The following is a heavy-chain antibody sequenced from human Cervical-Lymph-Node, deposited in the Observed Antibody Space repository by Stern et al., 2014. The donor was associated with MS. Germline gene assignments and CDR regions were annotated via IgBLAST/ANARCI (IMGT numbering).Heavy chain of an antibody. CDR2: ITWNSDNI. CDR3: VKDLLSASA. J-gene: IGHJ5*02. V-gene: IGHV3-9*01. Sequence: VQLVESGGGLVQPGRSLRLSCAASGFTFDDYTLHWVPQPPGKGLEWVSSITWNSDNIGYADSVKGRFTISRDNAKYSLYLQIHSLRPEDTALYYCVKDLLSASAWGQGTLVTVSS. CDR1: GFTFDDYT.